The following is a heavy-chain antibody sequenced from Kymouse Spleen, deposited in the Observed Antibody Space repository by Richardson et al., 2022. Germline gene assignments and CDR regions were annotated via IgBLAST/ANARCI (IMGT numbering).Heavy chain of an antibody. CDR1: GGSFSGYY. CDR3: ARVNWNHGDAFDI. J-gene: IGHJ3*02. CDR2: INHSGST. D-gene: IGHD1-1*01. V-gene: IGHV4-34*01. Sequence: QVQLQQWGAGLLKPSETLSLTCAVYGGSFSGYYWSWIRQPPGKGLEWIGEINHSGSTNYNPSLKSRVTISVDTSKNQFSLKLSSVTAADTAVYYCARVNWNHGDAFDIWGQGTMVTVSS.